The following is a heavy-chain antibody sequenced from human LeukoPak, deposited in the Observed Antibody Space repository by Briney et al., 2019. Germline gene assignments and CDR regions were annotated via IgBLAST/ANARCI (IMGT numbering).Heavy chain of an antibody. CDR2: IIPILGIA. D-gene: IGHD3-10*01. CDR1: GGTFSSYA. V-gene: IGHV1-69*04. CDR3: VTGWDYYGSGSYSPVDY. J-gene: IGHJ4*02. Sequence: SVKVSCKASGGTFSSYAISWVRQAPGQGLEWMGRIIPILGIANYAQKFQGRVTITADKSTSTAYMELSSLRSKDTAVYYCVTGWDYYGSGSYSPVDYWGQGTLVTVSS.